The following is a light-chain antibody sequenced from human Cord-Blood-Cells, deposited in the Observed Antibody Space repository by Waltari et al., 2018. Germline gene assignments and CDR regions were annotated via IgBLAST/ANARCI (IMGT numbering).Light chain of an antibody. CDR1: QSVSSY. Sequence: DIVLTQSPATLSLSPGERATLSCRASQSVSSYLAWYQQKPGQAPRLLIYDASNRATGIPARFSGSGSGTDFTLNISSLEPEDFAVYYCQQRRNWPPIFTFGPGTKVDIK. J-gene: IGKJ3*01. CDR2: DAS. V-gene: IGKV3-11*01. CDR3: QQRRNWPPIFT.